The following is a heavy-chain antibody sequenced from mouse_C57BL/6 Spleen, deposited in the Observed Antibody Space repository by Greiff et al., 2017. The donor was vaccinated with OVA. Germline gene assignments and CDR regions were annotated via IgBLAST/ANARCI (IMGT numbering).Heavy chain of an antibody. Sequence: EVKLEESGPGLVKPSQSLSLTCSVTGYSITSGYYWNWIRQFPGNKLEWMGYISYDGSNNYNPSLKNRISITRDTSKNQFFLKLNSVTTEDTATYYCARRIYYDYDGVDYWGQGTTLTVSS. CDR1: GYSITSGYY. J-gene: IGHJ2*01. CDR2: ISYDGSN. D-gene: IGHD2-4*01. V-gene: IGHV3-6*01. CDR3: ARRIYYDYDGVDY.